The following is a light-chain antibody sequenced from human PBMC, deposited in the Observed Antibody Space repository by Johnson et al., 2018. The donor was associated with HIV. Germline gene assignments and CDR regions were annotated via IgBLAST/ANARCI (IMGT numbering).Light chain of an antibody. Sequence: QSVLTQPPSVSAAPGQKVTISCSGSSSDMGHYAVSWYQELPGTAPKLLIYENNKRPSGIPDRFSGSKSGTSATLGITGLQTGDEAEYYCGTWDSGLGAVYVVGPGTTVTGL. CDR2: ENN. CDR1: SSDMGHYA. CDR3: GTWDSGLGAVYV. V-gene: IGLV1-51*02. J-gene: IGLJ1*01.